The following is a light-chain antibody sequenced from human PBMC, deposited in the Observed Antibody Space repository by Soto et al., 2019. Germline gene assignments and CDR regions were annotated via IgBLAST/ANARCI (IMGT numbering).Light chain of an antibody. CDR1: QSVSSY. CDR2: AAS. J-gene: IGKJ1*01. Sequence: EISLTQSPATLSLSPGERATLSCRASQSVSSYLAWYQQKPGQAPRLLIYAASNRATGIPARFSGSGSGTDFTLTISSLQPEDFAVYYCQQRSNCPWTFGQGTKVDIK. V-gene: IGKV3-11*01. CDR3: QQRSNCPWT.